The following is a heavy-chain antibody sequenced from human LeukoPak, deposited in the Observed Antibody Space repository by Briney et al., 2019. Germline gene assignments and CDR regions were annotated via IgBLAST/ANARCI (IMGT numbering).Heavy chain of an antibody. CDR2: IYYSGGT. CDR3: ARAYSSSWYWNWFDP. CDR1: GGSISSNGYY. J-gene: IGHJ5*02. D-gene: IGHD6-13*01. V-gene: IGHV4-39*07. Sequence: PSETLSLTCTVSGGSISSNGYYWAWFRQPPGKGLEWIGSIYYSGGTYYNPSLKSRVTVSVDMSKNQFSLKLNSVTAADTALYYCARAYSSSWYWNWFDPWGQGTLVTVSS.